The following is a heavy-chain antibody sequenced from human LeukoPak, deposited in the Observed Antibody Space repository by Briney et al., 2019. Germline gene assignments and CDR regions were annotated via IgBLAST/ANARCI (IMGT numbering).Heavy chain of an antibody. CDR3: ARLTKRKVRGVIYYYYGMDV. CDR1: GYTFTGFA. CDR2: MNPNSGNT. Sequence: GASVKVSCKASGYTFTGFAISWVRQAPGQGLEWMGWMNPNSGNTGYAQKFQGRVTMTRNTSISTAYMELSSLRSEDTAVYYCARLTKRKVRGVIYYYYGMDVWGQGTTVTVSS. V-gene: IGHV1-8*02. D-gene: IGHD3-10*01. J-gene: IGHJ6*02.